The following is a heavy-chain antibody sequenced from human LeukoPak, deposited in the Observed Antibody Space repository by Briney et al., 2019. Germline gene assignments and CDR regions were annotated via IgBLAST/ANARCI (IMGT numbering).Heavy chain of an antibody. V-gene: IGHV4-39*01. Sequence: SETLSLTCTVSGGSISSSSYYWGWIRQPPGKGLEWIGSIYYSGSTYYNPSLKSRVTISVDTSKNQFSLKLSSVTAADTAVYYCAAGDSYYYDSSGYYGDSEYFQHWGQGTLVTVSS. CDR2: IYYSGST. CDR1: GGSISSSSYY. CDR3: AAGDSYYYDSSGYYGDSEYFQH. D-gene: IGHD3-22*01. J-gene: IGHJ1*01.